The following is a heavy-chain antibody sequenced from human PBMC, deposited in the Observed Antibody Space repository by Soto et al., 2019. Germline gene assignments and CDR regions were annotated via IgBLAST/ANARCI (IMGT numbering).Heavy chain of an antibody. CDR2: ISSSSSYI. Sequence: LRLSCAASGFTFSSYSMNWVRQAPGKGLEWVSSISSSSSYIYYADSVKGRFTISRDNAKNSLYLQMNSLRAEDTAVYYCARYRREAVAGYTLDNWGQGILVTVSS. J-gene: IGHJ4*02. CDR3: ARYRREAVAGYTLDN. D-gene: IGHD6-13*01. V-gene: IGHV3-21*01. CDR1: GFTFSSYS.